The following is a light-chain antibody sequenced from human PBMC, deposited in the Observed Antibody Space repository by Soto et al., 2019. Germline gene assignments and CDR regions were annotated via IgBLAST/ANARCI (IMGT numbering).Light chain of an antibody. CDR2: GAS. J-gene: IGKJ1*01. CDR1: QSVSSSY. V-gene: IGKV3-20*01. Sequence: VLTQSPATLSLSPGDRATLSCRASQSVSSSYLAWYQQKPGQAPRLLIYGASSRSTGIPDRFSGSGSGTDLTLTISRLEPEDVAVYYCQQYGSSPEWTFGQGTKVDIK. CDR3: QQYGSSPEWT.